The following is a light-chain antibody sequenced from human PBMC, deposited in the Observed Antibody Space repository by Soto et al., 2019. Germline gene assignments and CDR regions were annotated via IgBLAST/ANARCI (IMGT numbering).Light chain of an antibody. V-gene: IGKV1-33*01. CDR3: QQYDNLPPLLT. Sequence: DIQMTQSPSSLSASVGDRVTITCQASQDISNYLNWYQQKPGKAPKLQIYDASNLETGVPSRFSGSGSGTDFTFTISSLQPEDIATYYCQQYDNLPPLLTFGGGTKVEIK. CDR1: QDISNY. J-gene: IGKJ4*01. CDR2: DAS.